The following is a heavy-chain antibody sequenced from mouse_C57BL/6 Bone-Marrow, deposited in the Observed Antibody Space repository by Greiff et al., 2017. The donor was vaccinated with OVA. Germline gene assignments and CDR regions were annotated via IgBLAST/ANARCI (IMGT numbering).Heavy chain of an antibody. D-gene: IGHD1-1*01. CDR3: AREVTTVVADY. Sequence: QVQLQQPGAELVKPGASVKLSCKASGYTFTSYWMRWVKQRPGQGLEWIGMIHPNSGSTNYNEKFKSKATLTVDKSSSTAYMQLSSLTSEDSAVYYCAREVTTVVADYWGQGTTLTVSS. J-gene: IGHJ2*01. V-gene: IGHV1-64*01. CDR1: GYTFTSYW. CDR2: IHPNSGST.